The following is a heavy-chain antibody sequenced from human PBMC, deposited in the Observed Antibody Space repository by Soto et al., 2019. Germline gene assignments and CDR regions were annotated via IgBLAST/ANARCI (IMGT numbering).Heavy chain of an antibody. V-gene: IGHV3-23*01. Sequence: GGSLRLSCAASGFTFSSHAMTWVRQAPGKGPEWVSAISGGGLRTYYAASVKGRFTISRDNSKNTLYLQMNSLRAEDTAVYYCAKGPFDGLEDGWFDPWGQGTLVTVSS. CDR2: ISGGGLRT. CDR1: GFTFSSHA. J-gene: IGHJ5*02. D-gene: IGHD3-9*01. CDR3: AKGPFDGLEDGWFDP.